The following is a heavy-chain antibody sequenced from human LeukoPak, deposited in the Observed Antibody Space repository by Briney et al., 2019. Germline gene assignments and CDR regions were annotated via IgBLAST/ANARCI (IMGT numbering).Heavy chain of an antibody. V-gene: IGHV4-59*01. CDR3: ARARYYYDSSGYLYFDY. CDR2: IFYSGST. J-gene: IGHJ4*02. CDR1: CGSISGYY. D-gene: IGHD3-22*01. Sequence: SETLSLTCTVSCGSISGYYWSWIRPPPGKRLECVGYIFYSGSTNYNPSLNSRVIISVDTSKNQFSLKLSSVTAADTAVYYCARARYYYDSSGYLYFDYWGQGTLVTVSS.